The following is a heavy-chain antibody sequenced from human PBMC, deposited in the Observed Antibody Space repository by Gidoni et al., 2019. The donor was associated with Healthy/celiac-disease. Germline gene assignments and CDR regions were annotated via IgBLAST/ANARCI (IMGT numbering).Heavy chain of an antibody. V-gene: IGHV3-23*01. J-gene: IGHJ6*02. Sequence: EVQLLESGGGLVQPGGSLRLSCAASGFTCSSYAMSWVRQAPGKGLEWVSAISGSGGSTYYADSVKGRFTISRDNSKNTLYLQMNSLRAEDTAVYYCAKKLRRAYEGYYYYGMDVWGQGTTVTVSS. CDR3: AKKLRRAYEGYYYYGMDV. CDR2: ISGSGGST. D-gene: IGHD5-12*01. CDR1: GFTCSSYA.